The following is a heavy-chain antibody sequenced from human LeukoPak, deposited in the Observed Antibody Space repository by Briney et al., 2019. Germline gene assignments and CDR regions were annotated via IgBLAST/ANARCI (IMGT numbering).Heavy chain of an antibody. CDR1: GFTVSSNF. CDR3: SREGRYDILTAYYPLNN. J-gene: IGHJ4*02. V-gene: IGHV3-66*02. Sequence: GGSLRLSCAASGFTVSSNFMSWVRLAPGKGLECVSVIYIDGKTFYAESVKGRFTISRDNSKNTLYLQMNSLRPEDTAVYYCSREGRYDILTAYYPLNNWGQGARVTVSS. CDR2: IYIDGKT. D-gene: IGHD3-9*01.